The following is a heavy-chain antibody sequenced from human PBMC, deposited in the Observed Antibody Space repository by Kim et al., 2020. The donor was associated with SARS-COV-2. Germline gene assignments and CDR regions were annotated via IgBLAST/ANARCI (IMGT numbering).Heavy chain of an antibody. Sequence: GGSLRLSCAASGFSFSDYYMSWIRQAPGKGLEWVAYXNSDGTSVNYVDSVNGRFTISRXXAKKSLSLQMNSLTPEDTXVYYCVREPASXGQXTLVTGXS. V-gene: IGHV3-11*01. J-gene: IGHJ5*02. CDR3: VREPAS. CDR2: XNSDGTSV. CDR1: GFSFSDYY.